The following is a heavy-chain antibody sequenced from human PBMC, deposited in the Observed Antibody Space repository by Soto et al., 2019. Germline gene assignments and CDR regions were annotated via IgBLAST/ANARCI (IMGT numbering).Heavy chain of an antibody. D-gene: IGHD3-22*01. Sequence: SGPTLVNPTQTLTLTCTFSGFSLSTSGVGVGWIRQPPGKALEWLALIYWDDDKRYSPSLKSRLTITKDTSKNQVVLTMTNMDPVDTATYYFAHRAYYYDSSGYPPGMDVWGQGTTVTVSS. V-gene: IGHV2-5*02. CDR1: GFSLSTSGVG. CDR3: AHRAYYYDSSGYPPGMDV. CDR2: IYWDDDK. J-gene: IGHJ6*02.